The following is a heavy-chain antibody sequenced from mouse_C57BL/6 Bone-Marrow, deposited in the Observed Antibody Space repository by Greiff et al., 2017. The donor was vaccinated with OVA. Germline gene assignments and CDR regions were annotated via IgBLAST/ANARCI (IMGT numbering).Heavy chain of an antibody. Sequence: DVKLQESVAELVRPGASVKLSCTASGFNIKNPYMHWVKQRPEKGLEWIGRIAPANGNTKYAPKFQGKATITADTSSDTAYLQLSSLTSEDTAIYYCAWIYYGYFFFDYWGQGTTLTVSS. CDR1: GFNIKNPY. CDR3: AWIYYGYFFFDY. V-gene: IGHV14-3*01. D-gene: IGHD2-2*01. J-gene: IGHJ2*01. CDR2: IAPANGNT.